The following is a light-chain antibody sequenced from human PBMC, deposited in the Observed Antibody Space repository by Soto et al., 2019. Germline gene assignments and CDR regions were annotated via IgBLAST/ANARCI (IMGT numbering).Light chain of an antibody. J-gene: IGKJ5*01. CDR2: GAS. CDR3: QQRSNWPSIT. CDR1: QSVNNQ. V-gene: IGKV3-15*01. Sequence: EKGMTQSAATVSVSPGERATLSCRVSQSVNNQLAWYQQKPGQAPRLLIYGASTRATGRPARFSGSGSGTEFTLTISSLQPDDFATYYCQQRSNWPSITFGQGTRLEI.